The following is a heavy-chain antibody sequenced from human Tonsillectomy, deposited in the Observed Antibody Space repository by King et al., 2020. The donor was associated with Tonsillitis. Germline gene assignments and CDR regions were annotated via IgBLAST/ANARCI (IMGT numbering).Heavy chain of an antibody. D-gene: IGHD3-9*01. CDR1: GYAFIDYY. CDR3: ARGGDHDILVWFDP. J-gene: IGHJ5*02. V-gene: IGHV1-2*02. CDR2: INPNSGGT. Sequence: QLVQSGAEVKNPGASVKVSCKASGYAFIDYYIHWVRQAPGKGLEWMGWINPNSGGTKYAQKFQGRVTITRDTSISTAFMELSRLRADDTAVYYCARGGDHDILVWFDPWGQGTLVTVSS.